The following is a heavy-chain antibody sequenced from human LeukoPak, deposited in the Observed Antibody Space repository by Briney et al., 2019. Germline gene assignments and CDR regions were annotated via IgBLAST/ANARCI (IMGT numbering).Heavy chain of an antibody. CDR1: GFTFSTCS. CDR2: IDSSSSYI. D-gene: IGHD5-12*01. J-gene: IGHJ4*02. Sequence: GGSLRLSCAASGFTFSTCSMNWVRQAPGKGLEWVASIDSSSSYIYYADSEKGRLTISRDNAKNSLYLQMNSLRAEDTAVYCCARDPATPHDYWGQGTLVTVSS. V-gene: IGHV3-21*01. CDR3: ARDPATPHDY.